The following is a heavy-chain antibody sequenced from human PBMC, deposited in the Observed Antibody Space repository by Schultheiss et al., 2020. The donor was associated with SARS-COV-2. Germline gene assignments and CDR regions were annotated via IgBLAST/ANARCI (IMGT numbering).Heavy chain of an antibody. CDR3: ARGVAVAYYYYYYMDV. J-gene: IGHJ6*03. CDR2: ISSSGSTI. Sequence: GGSLRLSCAASGFTFSDYYMSWIRQAPGKGLEWVSYISSSGSTIYYADSVKGRFTISRDNSKNTLYLQMNSLRAGDTAVYYCARGVAVAYYYYYYMDVWGKGTTVTVSS. D-gene: IGHD2-15*01. CDR1: GFTFSDYY. V-gene: IGHV3-11*04.